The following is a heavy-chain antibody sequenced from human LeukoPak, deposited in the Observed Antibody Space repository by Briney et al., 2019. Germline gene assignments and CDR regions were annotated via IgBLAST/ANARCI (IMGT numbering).Heavy chain of an antibody. CDR3: ARSLDWKSIAARPPDY. Sequence: ASVKVSCKASGGTFSSYAISWVRQAPGQGLEWMGRIIPILGIANYAQKFQGRVTITADKSTSTAYMELSSLRSEDTAVYYCARSLDWKSIAARPPDYWGQGTLVTVSS. J-gene: IGHJ4*02. CDR1: GGTFSSYA. CDR2: IIPILGIA. D-gene: IGHD6-6*01. V-gene: IGHV1-69*04.